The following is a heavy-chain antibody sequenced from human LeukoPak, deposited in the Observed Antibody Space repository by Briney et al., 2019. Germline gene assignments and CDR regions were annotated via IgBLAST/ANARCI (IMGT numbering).Heavy chain of an antibody. D-gene: IGHD5-24*01. CDR2: INQDGGEK. Sequence: GGSLRLSCAASGFTFSSYWMSWVRQAPGKGLEWVANINQDGGEKYYVDSVKGRFTISRDNAKNSLYLQMNSLRPEDTAVYYCAGRGDGNLYYFDHWGQGTLVTASS. V-gene: IGHV3-7*04. J-gene: IGHJ4*02. CDR1: GFTFSSYW. CDR3: AGRGDGNLYYFDH.